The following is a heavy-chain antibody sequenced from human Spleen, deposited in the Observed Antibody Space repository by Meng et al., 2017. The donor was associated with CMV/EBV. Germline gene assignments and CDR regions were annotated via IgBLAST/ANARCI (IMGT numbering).Heavy chain of an antibody. CDR3: ARRQKATKWFDY. J-gene: IGHJ4*02. CDR2: NSPHSADT. V-gene: IGHV5-51*01. CDR1: GYTFTSYW. D-gene: IGHD5-24*01. Sequence: CKASGYTFTSYWIGWVRQASGQGREWMGRNSPHSADTRYRQNFKGKVTMTADKSINTAYLQWSSLRAADTAIYYCARRQKATKWFDYWGRGTVVTVSS.